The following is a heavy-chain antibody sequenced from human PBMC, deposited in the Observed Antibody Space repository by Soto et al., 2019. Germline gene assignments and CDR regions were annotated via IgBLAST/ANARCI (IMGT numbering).Heavy chain of an antibody. D-gene: IGHD6-19*01. Sequence: ESGGGVVQPGRSLGLSCAASGFTFSEYGMHWVRQAPGKGLEWVAVISYDGSYKYYADSVKGRFTISRDNSKKTLYLQMNSLRAEDTAVYYCAKDSGWYVNYYGMDVWGQGTTVTVSS. CDR2: ISYDGSYK. J-gene: IGHJ6*02. V-gene: IGHV3-30*18. CDR3: AKDSGWYVNYYGMDV. CDR1: GFTFSEYG.